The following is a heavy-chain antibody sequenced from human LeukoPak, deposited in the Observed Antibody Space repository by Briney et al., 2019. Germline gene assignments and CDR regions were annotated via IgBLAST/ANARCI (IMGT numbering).Heavy chain of an antibody. J-gene: IGHJ4*02. V-gene: IGHV3-7*01. CDR2: IKQDGSEK. CDR3: AGASYDILTGYVGDFDY. Sequence: GGSLRLSCAASGFTFSSYWMSWVRQAPGKGLEWVANIKQDGSEKYYVDSVKGRFTISRDNAKNSLYLQMNSLRAEDTAVYYCAGASYDILTGYVGDFDYWGQGTLVTVSS. D-gene: IGHD3-9*01. CDR1: GFTFSSYW.